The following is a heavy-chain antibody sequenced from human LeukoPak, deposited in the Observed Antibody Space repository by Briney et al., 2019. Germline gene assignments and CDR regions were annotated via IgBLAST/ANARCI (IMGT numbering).Heavy chain of an antibody. CDR3: ARQGAKKVYNADHDPYYYRGYYFDY. J-gene: IGHJ4*02. CDR1: GGSFSGYY. Sequence: SETLSLTCAVYGGSFSGYYWTWIRQSPGKGLEWIGDIHHSGSSNYNPSLKRRVTISVDTSKNQFSMKLRSVTAADTAVYFCARQGAKKVYNADHDPYYYRGYYFDYWGQGTLVIVSS. D-gene: IGHD1-14*01. V-gene: IGHV4-34*01. CDR2: IHHSGSS.